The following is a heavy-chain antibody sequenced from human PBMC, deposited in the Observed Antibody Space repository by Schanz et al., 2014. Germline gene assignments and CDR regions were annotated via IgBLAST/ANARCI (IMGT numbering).Heavy chain of an antibody. V-gene: IGHV3-7*04. J-gene: IGHJ4*02. CDR2: IKQDGSEK. CDR1: GFIFSNYW. D-gene: IGHD4-17*01. Sequence: EVQLVESGGGLVQPGGSLRLSCAASGFIFSNYWMSWVRQAPGKGLEWVANIKQDGSEKYYVDSVKGRFTISRDNAKKSLYLRMNSLRAEDTAVYYCARDAVTSVLTPGFYYWGQGTLVTVSS. CDR3: ARDAVTSVLTPGFYY.